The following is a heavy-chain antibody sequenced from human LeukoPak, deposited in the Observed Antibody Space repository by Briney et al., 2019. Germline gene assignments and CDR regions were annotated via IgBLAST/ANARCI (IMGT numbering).Heavy chain of an antibody. CDR1: GFTFSSYT. D-gene: IGHD2-2*01. J-gene: IGHJ4*02. V-gene: IGHV3-48*01. CDR2: ISSSGSTT. Sequence: GGSLRLSCAASGFTFSSYTMNWVRQAPGKGLEWVSYISSSGSTTYYADSVKGRFTISRDNAKNSLYLQMNSLRAEDTAVYYCAMRGDILVIPATYMFDYWGQGTLVTVSS. CDR3: AMRGDILVIPATYMFDY.